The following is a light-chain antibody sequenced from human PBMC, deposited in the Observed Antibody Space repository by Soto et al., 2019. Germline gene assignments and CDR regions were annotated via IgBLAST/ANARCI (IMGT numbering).Light chain of an antibody. J-gene: IGKJ4*01. V-gene: IGKV3-15*01. Sequence: EIVMTQSPATLSVSPGERATLSCRASQSISSNLAWYQQKPGQAPRLLMFRTSSRATGFPARFSGSGSGTEFKPTISSLQSEDFGVYHCQQYNNWPRATFGGGTKVEIK. CDR2: RTS. CDR1: QSISSN. CDR3: QQYNNWPRAT.